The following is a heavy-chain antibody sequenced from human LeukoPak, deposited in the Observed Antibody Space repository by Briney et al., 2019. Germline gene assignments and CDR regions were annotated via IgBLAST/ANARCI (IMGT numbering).Heavy chain of an antibody. CDR2: ISADNGNR. D-gene: IGHD7-27*01. CDR3: ARDLLGNALDI. J-gene: IGHJ3*02. Sequence: ASVKVSCKASGYTFTTYGITWVRQAPGQGLEWMGWISADNGNRNYAQKVQGRVTMTTDTSTSTAYMELRSLRSDDTAVYYCARDLLGNALDIWGQGTMVTVSS. CDR1: GYTFTTYG. V-gene: IGHV1-18*01.